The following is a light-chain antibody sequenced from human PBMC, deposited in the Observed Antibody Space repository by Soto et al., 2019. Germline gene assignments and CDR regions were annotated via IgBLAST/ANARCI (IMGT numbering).Light chain of an antibody. Sequence: DIVMTQSPATLSVSPGERATLSCRASQSVSSNLAWYQQKPGQAPRLLISGASTRATGIPARLSGSGSGTEFTLTISSLRSEDFAVYYCQQYNNWFSITFGQGTRLEIK. CDR2: GAS. J-gene: IGKJ5*01. CDR1: QSVSSN. CDR3: QQYNNWFSIT. V-gene: IGKV3-15*01.